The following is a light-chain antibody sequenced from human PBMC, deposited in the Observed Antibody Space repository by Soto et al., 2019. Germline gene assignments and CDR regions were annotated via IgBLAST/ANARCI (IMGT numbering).Light chain of an antibody. CDR2: DAS. J-gene: IGKJ5*01. Sequence: EDVLTQSPGTLSLSPGERATLSCRASQSVSNNYLAWYQQKPGQAPRLLIYDASNRATGIPARFSGSGSGTDFTLTISSLEPEDFAVYYCQQRSNWITFGQGTRLEIK. V-gene: IGKV3-11*01. CDR3: QQRSNWIT. CDR1: QSVSNNY.